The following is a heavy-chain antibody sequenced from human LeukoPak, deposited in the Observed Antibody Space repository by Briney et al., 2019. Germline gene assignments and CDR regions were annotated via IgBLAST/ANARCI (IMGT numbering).Heavy chain of an antibody. V-gene: IGHV3-20*04. CDR2: INWNGGST. Sequence: GGSLRLSCAASGFTFDDYGMSWVRQAPGKGLEWVSDINWNGGSTDYADSVKGRFTISGDNAKNSLYLHMSSLRDEDTAFYYCARRHTTNWYNWFDPWGQGTLVIVSS. J-gene: IGHJ5*02. CDR1: GFTFDDYG. CDR3: ARRHTTNWYNWFDP. D-gene: IGHD1-1*01.